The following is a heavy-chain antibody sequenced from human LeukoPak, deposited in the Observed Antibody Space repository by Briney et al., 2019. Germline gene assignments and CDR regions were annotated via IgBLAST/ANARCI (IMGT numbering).Heavy chain of an antibody. Sequence: GGSRRLSCVASGITFSNYAMSWVRQAPGKGREWVSVISGSAHKIRYADSVKGRFTISRDNSENIVYLQMNSLRVEDTAVYYCAKSYDYVWGSYRYKLSYFDYWGQGTLVTVSS. CDR1: GITFSNYA. J-gene: IGHJ4*02. CDR2: ISGSAHKI. CDR3: AKSYDYVWGSYRYKLSYFDY. V-gene: IGHV3-23*01. D-gene: IGHD3-16*02.